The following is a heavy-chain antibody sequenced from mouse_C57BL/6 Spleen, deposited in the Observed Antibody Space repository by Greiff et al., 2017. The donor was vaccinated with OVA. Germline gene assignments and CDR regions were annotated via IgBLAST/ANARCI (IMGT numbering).Heavy chain of an antibody. Sequence: VQLVESRAELVRPGASVKLSCKASGYTFTDYYINWVKQRPGQGLEWIARIYPGSGNTYYNEKFKGKATLTAEKSSSTAYMQLSSLTSEDSAVYFCARNYYGTLYAMDYWGQGTSVTVSS. CDR3: ARNYYGTLYAMDY. J-gene: IGHJ4*01. CDR1: GYTFTDYY. CDR2: IYPGSGNT. V-gene: IGHV1-76*01. D-gene: IGHD1-1*01.